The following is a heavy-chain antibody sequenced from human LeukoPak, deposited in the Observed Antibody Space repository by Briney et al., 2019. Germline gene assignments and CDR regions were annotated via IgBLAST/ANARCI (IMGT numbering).Heavy chain of an antibody. Sequence: ASVKVSCKASGYTFTSYDINWVRQATGQGLEWMGWMNPNSGNTGYAQKFQGRVTMTRNTSISTAYMELSSLRSEDTAVYYCARGTMLRGAAAGTCGYWGQGTLVTASS. CDR1: GYTFTSYD. CDR2: MNPNSGNT. CDR3: ARGTMLRGAAAGTCGY. V-gene: IGHV1-8*01. J-gene: IGHJ4*02. D-gene: IGHD6-13*01.